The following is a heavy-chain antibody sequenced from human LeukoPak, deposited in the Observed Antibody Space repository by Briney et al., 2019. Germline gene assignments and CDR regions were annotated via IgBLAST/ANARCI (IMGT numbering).Heavy chain of an antibody. D-gene: IGHD6-13*01. J-gene: IGHJ4*02. V-gene: IGHV3-7*04. Sequence: GGSLRLSCSASGFTFSSYWMSWVRQAPGKGLEWVANIKQDGSEKYYVDSVKGRFTISRDNAKNSLYLQMNSLRAEDTAVYYCARGTIAAAGYYYFDYWGQGTQVTVSS. CDR1: GFTFSSYW. CDR3: ARGTIAAAGYYYFDY. CDR2: IKQDGSEK.